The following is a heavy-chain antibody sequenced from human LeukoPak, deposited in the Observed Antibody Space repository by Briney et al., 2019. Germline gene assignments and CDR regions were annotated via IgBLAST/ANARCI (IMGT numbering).Heavy chain of an antibody. CDR2: IKQDGSEK. CDR3: ARETLRFLEWYDASDI. D-gene: IGHD3-3*01. J-gene: IGHJ3*02. V-gene: IGHV3-7*01. CDR1: GFTFSSYW. Sequence: GGALRLSCAASGFTFSSYWMSWVRQAPGKGLEWVANIKQDGSEKYYVDSVKGRFTISRDNAKNSLYLQMNSLRAEDTAVYYCARETLRFLEWYDASDIWGQGTMVTVSS.